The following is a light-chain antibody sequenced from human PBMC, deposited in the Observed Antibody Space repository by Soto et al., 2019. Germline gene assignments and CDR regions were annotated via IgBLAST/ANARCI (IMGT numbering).Light chain of an antibody. V-gene: IGKV3-15*01. J-gene: IGKJ4*01. CDR3: QQYNEWPPLT. CDR1: RSVNSN. CDR2: GTS. Sequence: EIVMTQSPATLSVSPGERATLSCRASRSVNSNLAWYQQKPGQAPRLLMYGTSTRATGIPARFSGSGSGTEFTLTISNLQSEDFGVYYCQQYNEWPPLTFGGGTKVEIK.